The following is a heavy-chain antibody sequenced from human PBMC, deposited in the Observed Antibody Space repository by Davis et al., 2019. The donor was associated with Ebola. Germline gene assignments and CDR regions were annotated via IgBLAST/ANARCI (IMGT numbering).Heavy chain of an antibody. Sequence: GESLKISCAASGFTFSSYGMHWVRQAPGKGLEWVAVIWYDGSNKYYADSVKGRFTISRDNSKNTLYLQMNSLRAEDTAVYYCARDLILGYCSGGSCYHNWFDPWGQGTLVTVSS. V-gene: IGHV3-33*01. D-gene: IGHD2-15*01. CDR1: GFTFSSYG. J-gene: IGHJ5*02. CDR2: IWYDGSNK. CDR3: ARDLILGYCSGGSCYHNWFDP.